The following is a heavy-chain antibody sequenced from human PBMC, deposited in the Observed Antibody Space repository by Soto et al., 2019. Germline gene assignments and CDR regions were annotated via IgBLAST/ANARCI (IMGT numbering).Heavy chain of an antibody. V-gene: IGHV1-8*01. CDR2: MNPNSGNT. CDR1: GYTFTSYD. J-gene: IGHJ6*02. Sequence: ASVKVSCKASGYTFTSYDINWVRQATGQGLEWMGWMNPNSGNTGYAQKFQGRVTMTRNTSISTAYMELSSLRSEDTAVYYCARGLGDSPLYYGMDVWGQGTTVTVSS. CDR3: ARGLGDSPLYYGMDV. D-gene: IGHD2-21*02.